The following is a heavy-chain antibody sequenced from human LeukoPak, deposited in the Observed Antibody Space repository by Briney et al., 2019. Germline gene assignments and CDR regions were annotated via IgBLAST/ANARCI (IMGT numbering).Heavy chain of an antibody. J-gene: IGHJ4*02. V-gene: IGHV4-59*12. Sequence: SETLSLTCTVSGVSISSYYWSWIRQPPGKGLEWIGYIYYSGSTNYNPSLKSRVTISVDTSKNQFSLKLSSVTAADTAVYYCARTYSSSWMDYWGQGTLVTVSS. CDR3: ARTYSSSWMDY. CDR1: GVSISSYY. D-gene: IGHD6-13*01. CDR2: IYYSGST.